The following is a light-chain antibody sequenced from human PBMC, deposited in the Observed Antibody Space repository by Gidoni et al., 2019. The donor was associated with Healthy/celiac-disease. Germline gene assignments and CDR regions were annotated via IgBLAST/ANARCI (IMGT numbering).Light chain of an antibody. CDR1: QGISSY. V-gene: IGKV1-8*01. Sequence: AIRMTQSPSSFSASTGDRVTITCRASQGISSYLAWYQQKPGKAPKLLIYAASTLQSGVPSRFSGSGSGTDFTLTISCLQSEDFATYYCQQDYSYPPTFXXXTKVEIK. J-gene: IGKJ1*01. CDR3: QQDYSYPPT. CDR2: AAS.